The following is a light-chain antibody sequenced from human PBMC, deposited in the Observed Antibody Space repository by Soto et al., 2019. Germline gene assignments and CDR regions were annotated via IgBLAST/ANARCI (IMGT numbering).Light chain of an antibody. CDR1: SGHSSYI. V-gene: IGLV4-60*02. Sequence: QPVLTQSSSAYASLGSSVKLTCTLSSGHSSYIIAWHQQQPGKAPRYLMKLEGSGSYNKGSGVPDRFSGSSSGADRYLTISNLQFEDEADYYCETWDSRVFGGGTKVTVL. J-gene: IGLJ3*02. CDR3: ETWDSRV. CDR2: LEGSGSY.